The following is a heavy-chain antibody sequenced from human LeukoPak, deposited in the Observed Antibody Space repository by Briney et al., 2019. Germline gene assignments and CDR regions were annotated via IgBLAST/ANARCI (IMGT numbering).Heavy chain of an antibody. J-gene: IGHJ4*02. CDR2: IYYSGST. D-gene: IGHD2-15*01. Sequence: SETLSLTCTVSGGSISSYYWSWIRQPPGKGLEWIGYIYYSGSTNYNPSLKSRFTISVDTSKNQFSLKLSSVTAADTAVYYCARDSGRSGDFDYWGQGTLVTVSS. V-gene: IGHV4-59*01. CDR3: ARDSGRSGDFDY. CDR1: GGSISSYY.